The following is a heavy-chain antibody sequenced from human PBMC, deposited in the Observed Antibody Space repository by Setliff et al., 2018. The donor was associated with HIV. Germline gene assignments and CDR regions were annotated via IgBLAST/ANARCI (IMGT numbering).Heavy chain of an antibody. CDR2: IYQSGTT. D-gene: IGHD4-17*01. CDR3: ARVESTVTSRLDY. V-gene: IGHV4-38-2*01. CDR1: GFSISSGIF. J-gene: IGHJ4*02. Sequence: SETLSLTCAVAGFSISSGIFWGWVRRPPGKGRGWIGSIYQSGTTYYNPALKSRVTISVDTSKNQFSLRLTSVTAADTAVYFCARVESTVTSRLDYWGQGTLVTVSS.